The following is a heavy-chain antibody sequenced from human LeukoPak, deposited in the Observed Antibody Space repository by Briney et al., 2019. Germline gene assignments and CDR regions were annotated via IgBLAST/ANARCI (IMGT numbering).Heavy chain of an antibody. V-gene: IGHV3-48*02. Sequence: QSGGSLRLSCAASGFTFSSYSMTWVRQAPGKGLEWVSYISSSSSTIYYADSVKGRFTISRDNAKNSLYLQMNSLRDEDTAVYYCARLGGYYSVYYYGMDVWGQGTTVTVSS. CDR1: GFTFSSYS. J-gene: IGHJ6*02. CDR2: ISSSSSTI. D-gene: IGHD1-26*01. CDR3: ARLGGYYSVYYYGMDV.